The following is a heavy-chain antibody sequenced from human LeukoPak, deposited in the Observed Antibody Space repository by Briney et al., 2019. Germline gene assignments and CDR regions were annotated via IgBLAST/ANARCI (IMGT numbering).Heavy chain of an antibody. CDR3: AKVDTAMGGYFDY. V-gene: IGHV3-23*01. CDR2: ISGSGGNT. CDR1: GFAFSRYG. Sequence: GGSLRLSCAASGFAFSRYGIVWVRQAPGRGLEWVSGISGSGGNTYYGDSVKGRFTISRDNSKNTVYLQMNSLRAEDTAVYYCAKVDTAMGGYFDYWGQGTLVTVSS. J-gene: IGHJ4*02. D-gene: IGHD5-18*01.